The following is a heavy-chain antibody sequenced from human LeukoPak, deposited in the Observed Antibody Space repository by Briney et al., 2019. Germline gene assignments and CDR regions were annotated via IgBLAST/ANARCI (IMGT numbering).Heavy chain of an antibody. D-gene: IGHD2-2*02. CDR2: ISSSGDST. CDR1: GFIFNSYG. V-gene: IGHV3-23*01. Sequence: GRSLRLSCAASGFIFNSYGMHWVRQAPGKGLEWVSAISSSGDSTYYADSVKGRFTISRDNSKNTLFLQMNSLRVEDTAVYYFTKPDCPSTSCYTLDYWGQGILVTVSS. CDR3: TKPDCPSTSCYTLDY. J-gene: IGHJ4*02.